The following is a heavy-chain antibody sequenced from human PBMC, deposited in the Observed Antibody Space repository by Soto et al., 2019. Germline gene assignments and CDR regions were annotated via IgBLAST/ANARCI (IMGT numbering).Heavy chain of an antibody. Sequence: QVQLVQSGAEVKKPGSSVKVSCKASGGTFSSYAISWVRQAPGQGLEWMGGIIPIFGTADYAQKFQGRVTMNADDFTSTAYMELSSLRSEDTAVYYFARHLGGNHYYYGMDVWGQGTTVTVSS. CDR1: GGTFSSYA. D-gene: IGHD3-16*01. CDR3: ARHLGGNHYYYGMDV. V-gene: IGHV1-69*12. J-gene: IGHJ6*02. CDR2: IIPIFGTA.